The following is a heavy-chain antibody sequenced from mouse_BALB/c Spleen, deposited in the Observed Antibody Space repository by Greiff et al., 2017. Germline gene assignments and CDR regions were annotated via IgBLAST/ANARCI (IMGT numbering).Heavy chain of an antibody. Sequence: EVKLMESGGGLVKPGGSLKLSCAASGFTFSDYYMYWVRQTPEKRLEWVATISDGGSYTYYPDSVKGRFTISRDNAKNNLYLQMSSLKSEDTAMYYCARVAGKDYLDYWGQGTTLTVSS. D-gene: IGHD1-3*01. CDR1: GFTFSDYY. CDR2: ISDGGSYT. V-gene: IGHV5-4*02. J-gene: IGHJ2*01. CDR3: ARVAGKDYLDY.